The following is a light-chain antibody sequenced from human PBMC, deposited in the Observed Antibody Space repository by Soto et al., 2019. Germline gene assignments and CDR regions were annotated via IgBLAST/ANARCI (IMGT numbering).Light chain of an antibody. J-gene: IGKJ1*01. V-gene: IGKV3-15*01. CDR1: QSVSSN. Sequence: EIVMTQSPATLSVSPGERATLSCRASQSVSSNLAWYQQKPGQAPRLLIYGASTRATGIPARFSGSGSGTEFTLTISSLQSEDVAVYYSQQYNNWPPWTLGQGTKVEIK. CDR2: GAS. CDR3: QQYNNWPPWT.